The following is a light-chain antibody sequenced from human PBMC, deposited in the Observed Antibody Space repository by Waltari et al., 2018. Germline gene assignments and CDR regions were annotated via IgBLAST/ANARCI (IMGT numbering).Light chain of an antibody. V-gene: IGLV2-14*01. CDR2: DVA. CDR1: SRAVGGYNY. CDR3: FSYRSSSTWV. J-gene: IGLJ3*02. Sequence: QSALPQPASVSESPGKSITIYCSGNSRAVGGYNYVCWYQQHPGKAPKLIIYDVAKRPSGVSNRFSGSKSGNTASLTISGLQAEDEADYYCFSYRSSSTWVFGGGTKLTVL.